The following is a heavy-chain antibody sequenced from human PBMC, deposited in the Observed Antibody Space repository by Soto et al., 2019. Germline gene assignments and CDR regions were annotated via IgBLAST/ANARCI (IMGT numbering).Heavy chain of an antibody. V-gene: IGHV4-59*01. Sequence: PSETLSPTCTVSGGSISSYYWSWIRQPPGKGLEWIGYIYYSGSTNYNPSLKSRVTISVDTSKNQFSLKLSSVTAADTAVYYCARGDWNYLDYYYYMDVWGKGTTVTVSS. CDR2: IYYSGST. J-gene: IGHJ6*03. D-gene: IGHD1-7*01. CDR1: GGSISSYY. CDR3: ARGDWNYLDYYYYMDV.